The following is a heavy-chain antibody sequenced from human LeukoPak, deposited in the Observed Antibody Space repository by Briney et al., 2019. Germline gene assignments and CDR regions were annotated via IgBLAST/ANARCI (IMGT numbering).Heavy chain of an antibody. J-gene: IGHJ4*02. V-gene: IGHV4-4*08. CDR1: GASISTYD. D-gene: IGHD3-10*01. CDR2: IFSSGST. Sequence: SETLSLTCAVSGASISTYDWSWVRHPPGKGLEWIGHIFSSGSTTYNPSLRSRVTISVDTSKSQFSLKLSSVTAADTAVYYCAGDPNYLRSGSYSYWGQGTLVTVSS. CDR3: AGDPNYLRSGSYSY.